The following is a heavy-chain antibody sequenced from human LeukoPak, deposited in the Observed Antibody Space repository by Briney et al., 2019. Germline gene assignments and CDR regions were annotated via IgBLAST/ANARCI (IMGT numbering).Heavy chain of an antibody. Sequence: PGGSLRLSCAACGFTFSSYVMHWVRQAPGKGLEWVAVIWYDGSNKYYADSVKGRFTISRDNSKNTLYLQMNSLRAEDTAVYYCANSPGGDTAMVDYFDYWGQGTLVTVSS. J-gene: IGHJ4*02. CDR2: IWYDGSNK. D-gene: IGHD5-18*01. V-gene: IGHV3-33*06. CDR3: ANSPGGDTAMVDYFDY. CDR1: GFTFSSYV.